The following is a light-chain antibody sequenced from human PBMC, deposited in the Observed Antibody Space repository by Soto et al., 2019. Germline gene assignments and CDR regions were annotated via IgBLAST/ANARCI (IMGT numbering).Light chain of an antibody. V-gene: IGLV2-14*01. CDR2: EAT. Sequence: QSALTQPASMSGSPGQSITISCTGTSSDIGRYNFVSWYQHHPGKAPKLIIYEATKRPSGVSYRFSGSKSGNTASLTISGLQDEDEADYYCSSYTITSPYVFGTGTKVTVL. CDR1: SSDIGRYNF. CDR3: SSYTITSPYV. J-gene: IGLJ1*01.